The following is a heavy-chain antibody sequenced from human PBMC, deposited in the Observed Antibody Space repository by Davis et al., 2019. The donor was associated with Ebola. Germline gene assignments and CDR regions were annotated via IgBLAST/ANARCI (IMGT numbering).Heavy chain of an antibody. D-gene: IGHD1-14*01. J-gene: IGHJ4*02. V-gene: IGHV4-30-4*01. CDR1: GGSISSGDYY. CDR3: VNNGADY. Sequence: MPSETLSLTCTVSGGSISSGDYYWSWIRQPPGKGLEWIGHIYYSGSAYYNPSLKSRVTILLAMSKKQFSLKMSSVTAADTAVYYGVNNGADYWGQGILVTVSS. CDR2: IYYSGSA.